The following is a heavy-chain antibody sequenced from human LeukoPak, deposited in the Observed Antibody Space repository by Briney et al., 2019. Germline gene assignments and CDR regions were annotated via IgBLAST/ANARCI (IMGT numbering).Heavy chain of an antibody. D-gene: IGHD2-2*01. CDR3: ARAYCSSTSCYAFNYYYYSTDV. CDR1: GFTFSSYG. J-gene: IGHJ6*02. Sequence: HPGRSLTLSCAASGFTFSSYGMLGVRQAPGKGREGVAVIWYDGSNKYYADSVKGRFTISRDNSKNTLYLQMNSLRAEDTAVYYCARAYCSSTSCYAFNYYYYSTDVWGQGPRSPYP. CDR2: IWYDGSNK. V-gene: IGHV3-33*01.